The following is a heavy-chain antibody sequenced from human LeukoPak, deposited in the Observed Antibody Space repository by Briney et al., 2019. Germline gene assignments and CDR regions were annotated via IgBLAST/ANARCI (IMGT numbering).Heavy chain of an antibody. CDR2: IYHSGST. Sequence: SETLSLTCTVSGYSISSGYYWGWIRQPPGQGLEWIGSIYHSGSTYYNPSLKSRVTISVDTSKNQFSLKLSSVTAADTAVYYCARESYYYDSSGYYVADAFDIWGQGTMVTVSS. CDR1: GYSISSGYY. V-gene: IGHV4-38-2*02. D-gene: IGHD3-22*01. CDR3: ARESYYYDSSGYYVADAFDI. J-gene: IGHJ3*02.